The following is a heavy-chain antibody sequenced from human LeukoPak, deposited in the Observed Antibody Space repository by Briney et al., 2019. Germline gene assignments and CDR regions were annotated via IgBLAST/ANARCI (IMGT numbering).Heavy chain of an antibody. V-gene: IGHV3-23*01. Sequence: PGGSLRLSFAASGFTFSSYAMSWVRQAPGKGLEWVSAISVSGGSTYYADSVKGRFTISRDNSKNTLYLQMNSLRAEDTAVYYCAKVSWTVTTQTGLDYWGQGTLVTVSS. D-gene: IGHD4-17*01. CDR3: AKVSWTVTTQTGLDY. CDR2: ISVSGGST. J-gene: IGHJ4*02. CDR1: GFTFSSYA.